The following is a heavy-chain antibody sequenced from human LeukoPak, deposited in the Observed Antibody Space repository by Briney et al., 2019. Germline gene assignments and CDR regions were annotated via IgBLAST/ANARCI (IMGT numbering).Heavy chain of an antibody. V-gene: IGHV1-18*01. Sequence: GASVKVSCKASGYTFTSYGISWVRQAPGQGLEWMGWISAYNGNTNYAQKLQGRVTMTTDTSTSTAYMELRSLRSDDTAVYYCARCARGSSGWYKPLFEDYWGQGTLVTVSS. J-gene: IGHJ4*02. CDR2: ISAYNGNT. CDR3: ARCARGSSGWYKPLFEDY. CDR1: GYTFTSYG. D-gene: IGHD6-19*01.